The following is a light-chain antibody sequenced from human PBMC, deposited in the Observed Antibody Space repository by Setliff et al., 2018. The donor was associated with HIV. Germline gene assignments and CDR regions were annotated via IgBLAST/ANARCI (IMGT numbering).Light chain of an antibody. V-gene: IGLV2-14*03. CDR2: DVT. CDR1: SSDVGAYDY. J-gene: IGLJ1*01. Sequence: QSVLTQPRSVSGSPGQSVTFSCTGSSSDVGAYDYVSWYQQHPGKAPKLILYDVTNRPSGVSNSFSGSKSGNTASLTISGLQAEDEAEYYCSSYTSSSTYVFGSGTKVTV. CDR3: SSYTSSSTYV.